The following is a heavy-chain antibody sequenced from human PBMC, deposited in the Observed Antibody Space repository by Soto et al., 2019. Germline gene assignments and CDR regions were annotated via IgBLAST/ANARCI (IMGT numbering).Heavy chain of an antibody. CDR3: AKAQGSISGSYWVDHRYYYGMDV. V-gene: IGHV3-23*01. Sequence: GGSLRLSCAASGFTFSSYAMSWVRQAPGKGLEWVSAISGSGGSTYYADSVKGRFTISRDNSKNTLYLQMNSLRAEDTAVYYCAKAQGSISGSYWVDHRYYYGMDVWGQGTTVTVSS. CDR1: GFTFSSYA. J-gene: IGHJ6*02. D-gene: IGHD1-26*01. CDR2: ISGSGGST.